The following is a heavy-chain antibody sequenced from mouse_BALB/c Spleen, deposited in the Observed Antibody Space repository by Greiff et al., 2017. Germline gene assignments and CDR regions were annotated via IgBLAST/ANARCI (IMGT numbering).Heavy chain of an antibody. V-gene: IGHV5-6-5*01. J-gene: IGHJ4*01. Sequence: EVKLVESGGGLVKPGGSLKLSCAASGFTFSSYAMSWVRQTPEKRLEWVASISSGGSTYYPDSVKGRFTISRDNARNILYLQMSSLRSEDTAMYYCARGGTGYYAMDYWGQGTSVTVSS. CDR2: ISSGGST. D-gene: IGHD4-1*01. CDR3: ARGGTGYYAMDY. CDR1: GFTFSSYA.